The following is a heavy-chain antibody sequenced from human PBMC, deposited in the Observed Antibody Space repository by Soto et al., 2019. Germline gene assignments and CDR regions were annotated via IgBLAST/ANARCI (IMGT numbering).Heavy chain of an antibody. Sequence: EVQLVESGGGLINPGGSLRLSCAASGFTFSNAWMNWVRQAPGQGLEWVARFKSRGDGGTTDYAAPVKGRFTISRDDSENTLCXXXDXXXXXDXXXXXXXXXXPGVXXNYGFDYWGQGILVTVSS. D-gene: IGHD4-17*01. CDR3: XXXXPGVXXNYGFDY. V-gene: IGHV3-15*07. CDR2: FKSRGDGGTT. J-gene: IGHJ4*02. CDR1: GFTFSNAW.